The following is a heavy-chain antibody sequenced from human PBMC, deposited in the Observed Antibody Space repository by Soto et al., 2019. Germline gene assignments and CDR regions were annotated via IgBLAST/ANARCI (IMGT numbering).Heavy chain of an antibody. J-gene: IGHJ6*02. CDR3: ARQPLVRGLRSDMDV. D-gene: IGHD3-10*01. Sequence: ASETLSLTCTVSGGSISSPSHYWGWIRQPPGKGLEWIGSIYYSGNTYYNPSLKSRVSISIDASKKQFSLRLSSVSATDTAVYFCARQPLVRGLRSDMDVWGLGTTVTVSS. CDR2: IYYSGNT. CDR1: GGSISSPSHY. V-gene: IGHV4-39*01.